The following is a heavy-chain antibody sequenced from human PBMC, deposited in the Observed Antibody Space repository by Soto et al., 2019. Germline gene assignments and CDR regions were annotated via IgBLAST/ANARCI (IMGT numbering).Heavy chain of an antibody. CDR3: ARGSSGWYAY. V-gene: IGHV4-34*01. CDR2: INHSGST. CDR1: GGSFNNYY. J-gene: IGHJ4*02. Sequence: TCAVFGGSFNNYYWNWIRQPPGKGLEWIGEINHSGSTDYNPSLRSRVTISVDTSKNQFSLKLNSVTAADTAVYYCARGSSGWYAYWGQGTLVTVSS. D-gene: IGHD6-19*01.